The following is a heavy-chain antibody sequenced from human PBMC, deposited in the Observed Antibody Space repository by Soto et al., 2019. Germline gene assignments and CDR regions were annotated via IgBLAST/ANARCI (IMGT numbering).Heavy chain of an antibody. V-gene: IGHV3-23*01. CDR2: INSAGYNS. J-gene: IGHJ4*02. D-gene: IGHD5-18*01. CDR1: GFTFSDYF. Sequence: PGGSLRLSCAASGFTFSDYFMSWVRQAPGKGLEWVSGINSAGYNSYYAGSVGGRFTISRDNSKNTVYLQMKSLSAEDTAVYYCARAVTANFASRGRGTLVTVSS. CDR3: ARAVTANFAS.